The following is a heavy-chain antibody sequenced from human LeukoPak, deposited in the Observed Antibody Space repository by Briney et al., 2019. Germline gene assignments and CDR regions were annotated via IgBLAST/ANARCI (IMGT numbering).Heavy chain of an antibody. CDR2: INHNGNVN. J-gene: IGHJ6*02. Sequence: GGSLRLSCAASGFTFSSYWMNWARQAPGKGLEWVASINHNGNVNYYVDSVKGRFTISRDNAKNSLYLQMSNLRAEDTAVYFCARGGGFDVWGQGATVTVSS. V-gene: IGHV3-7*03. CDR1: GFTFSSYW. CDR3: ARGGGFDV. D-gene: IGHD2-15*01.